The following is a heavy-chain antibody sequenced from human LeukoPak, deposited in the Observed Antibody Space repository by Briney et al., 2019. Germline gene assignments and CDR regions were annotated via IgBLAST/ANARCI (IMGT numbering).Heavy chain of an antibody. J-gene: IGHJ3*02. CDR2: IYYSGST. Sequence: SETLSLTCTVSGGSITSYYWSWIRQPPGKGLEWIGYIYYSGSTNYNPSLKSRVTISVDTSKNQFSLKLSSVTAADTAVYYCARHQPSYYYDSSGHDAFDIWGQGTMVTVSS. CDR1: GGSITSYY. D-gene: IGHD3-22*01. V-gene: IGHV4-59*08. CDR3: ARHQPSYYYDSSGHDAFDI.